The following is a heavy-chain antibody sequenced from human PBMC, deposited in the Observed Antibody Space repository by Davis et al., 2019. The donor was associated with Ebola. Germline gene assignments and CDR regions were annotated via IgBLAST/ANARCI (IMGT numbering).Heavy chain of an antibody. CDR1: GDSVSSAG. CDR2: TYYNSKWYH. V-gene: IGHV6-1*01. CDR3: VRGWGRSGLDV. D-gene: IGHD3-16*01. J-gene: IGHJ6*02. Sequence: PSETLSLTCAISGDSVSSAGWNWIRQSPSRGLEWLGRTYYNSKWYHDYAMSVSSRITINPDTSKNQLSLQLNSVTPEDTAVYYCVRGWGRSGLDVWGQGTTVTVSS.